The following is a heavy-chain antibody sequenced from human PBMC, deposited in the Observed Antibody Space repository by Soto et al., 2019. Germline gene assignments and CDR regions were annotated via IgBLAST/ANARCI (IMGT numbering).Heavy chain of an antibody. Sequence: SETLSLTCTVSGGSISSYYWSWIRQPPGNGLEWFGYIYYSGSTNYNPSLKSRVTISVYTSKNQFSLKLSSVTAADTAVYYCASAIYSNYWFDPWGQGTLVTVSS. CDR2: IYYSGST. D-gene: IGHD4-4*01. CDR3: ASAIYSNYWFDP. J-gene: IGHJ5*02. CDR1: GGSISSYY. V-gene: IGHV4-59*08.